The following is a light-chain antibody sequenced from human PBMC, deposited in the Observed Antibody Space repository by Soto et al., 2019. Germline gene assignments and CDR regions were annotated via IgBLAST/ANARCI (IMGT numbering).Light chain of an antibody. V-gene: IGKV3-20*01. CDR1: QSVSSSY. CDR3: QQYNSYSHT. CDR2: GAS. J-gene: IGKJ2*01. Sequence: EIVLTQSPGTLSLSPGERATLSCRASQSVSSSYLAWYQQKPGQAPTLLIYGASSRATGIPDRFSGSGSGTDFTLTISRLEPEDFAVYYCQQYNSYSHTFGQGTKLEIK.